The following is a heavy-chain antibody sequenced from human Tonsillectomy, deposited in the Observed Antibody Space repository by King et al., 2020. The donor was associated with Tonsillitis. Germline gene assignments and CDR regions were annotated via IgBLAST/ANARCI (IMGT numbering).Heavy chain of an antibody. CDR1: GFTFGSYD. Sequence: VQLVESGGGLVQPGGSLRLSCAASGFTFGSYDMHWVRQTTGKGLDWVSTIDTSGDTYYADSVKGRFTISRDNSKNTLYLQMNSLRAEDTAVYYCAKDRALQGVYYYGGNSFGAWGQGTLVTVSS. J-gene: IGHJ4*02. CDR2: IDTSGDT. V-gene: IGHV3-13*01. CDR3: AKDRALQGVYYYGGNSFGA. D-gene: IGHD4-23*01.